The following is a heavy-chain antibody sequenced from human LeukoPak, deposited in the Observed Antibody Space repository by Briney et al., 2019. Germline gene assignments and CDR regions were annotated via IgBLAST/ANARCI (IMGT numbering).Heavy chain of an antibody. CDR2: INPDGSTT. Sequence: GGSLRLSCAASGFTFSSSWMHWVRQAPGKGLVWVSRINPDGSTTSHADSVKGRFTISRDNSQNTVFLQMNSLRVEDTAVYYCAKVDYWSPENYFDSWGQGTLVTVSS. CDR3: AKVDYWSPENYFDS. J-gene: IGHJ4*02. V-gene: IGHV3-74*01. D-gene: IGHD1-1*01. CDR1: GFTFSSSW.